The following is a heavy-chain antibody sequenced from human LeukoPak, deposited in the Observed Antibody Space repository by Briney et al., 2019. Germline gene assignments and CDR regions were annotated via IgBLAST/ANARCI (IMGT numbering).Heavy chain of an antibody. CDR3: ARGCCSNTSCNDLDY. D-gene: IGHD2-2*01. V-gene: IGHV3-11*06. J-gene: IGHJ4*02. CDR1: GFTFSDYY. CDR2: ISSSSSYI. Sequence: GGSLRLSCVASGFTFSDYYMSWIRQAPGKGLEWVSSISSSSSYIFYADSVKGRFTISRDNAKNSLFLQMNSLRAEDTAVYYCARGCCSNTSCNDLDYWGQGTLVTVSS.